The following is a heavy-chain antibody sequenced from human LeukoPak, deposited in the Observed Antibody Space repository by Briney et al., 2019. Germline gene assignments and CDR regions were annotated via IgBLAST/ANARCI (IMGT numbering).Heavy chain of an antibody. CDR1: GFTFSSYA. V-gene: IGHV3-23*01. CDR3: AKTPYGSGSYYNDY. Sequence: PGGSLRLSCSASGFTFSSYAMTWVRHAPGKGLEWVSAISGSGGYTYYADSVKGRFTISRDNSKNTLHLQMNSLRAEDTAVYYCAKTPYGSGSYYNDYWGQGTLVTVSS. J-gene: IGHJ4*02. D-gene: IGHD3-10*01. CDR2: ISGSGGYT.